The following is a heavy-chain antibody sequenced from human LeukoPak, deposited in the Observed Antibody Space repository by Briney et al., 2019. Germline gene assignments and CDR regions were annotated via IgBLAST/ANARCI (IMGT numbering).Heavy chain of an antibody. J-gene: IGHJ4*02. D-gene: IGHD3-3*01. V-gene: IGHV3-23*01. CDR2: ISASGTTT. Sequence: GGSLRLSCAASGFSFTNYAMNWVRQAQGKGLEWVSFISASGTTTHYSDSVKGRFTISRDNSKNTLFLQINSLRAEDTAAYYCAKGAQFDFWSGYTLEYFDVWGKGTLVTVSS. CDR1: GFSFTNYA. CDR3: AKGAQFDFWSGYTLEYFDV.